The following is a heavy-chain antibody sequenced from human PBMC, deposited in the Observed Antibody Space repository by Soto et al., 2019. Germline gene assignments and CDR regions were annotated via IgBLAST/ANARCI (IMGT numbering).Heavy chain of an antibody. J-gene: IGHJ5*02. CDR2: ISSSSSYI. D-gene: IGHD1-7*01. V-gene: IGHV3-21*01. CDR1: GFTFSSYS. Sequence: EVQLVESGGGLVKPGGSLRLSCAASGFTFSSYSMNWVRQAPGKGLEWVSSISSSSSYIYYADSVKGRFTISRDNAKNSLYLHMNSLRAEDTAVYYCAREDWNFSAAGFDPWGQGTLVTVSS. CDR3: AREDWNFSAAGFDP.